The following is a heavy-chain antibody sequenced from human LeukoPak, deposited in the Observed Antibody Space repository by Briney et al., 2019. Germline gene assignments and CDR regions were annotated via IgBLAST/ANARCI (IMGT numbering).Heavy chain of an antibody. CDR2: IYYSGST. CDR3: ARVTGGAFDI. J-gene: IGHJ3*02. Sequence: SETLSLTCTVSGGSISSYYWSWIRQPPGKGLEWIGYIYYSGSTNYDPSLKSRVTISVDTSKNQFSLKLSSVTAADTAVYYCARVTGGAFDIWGQGTMVTVSS. D-gene: IGHD1-14*01. CDR1: GGSISSYY. V-gene: IGHV4-59*01.